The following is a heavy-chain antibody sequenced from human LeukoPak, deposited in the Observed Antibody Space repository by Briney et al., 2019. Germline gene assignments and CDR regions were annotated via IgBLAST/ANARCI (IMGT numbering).Heavy chain of an antibody. Sequence: SVKVSCKASGGTFSSYAISWVRQAPGQGLEWMGRIIPILGIANYAQKFQGRVTITADKSTSTAYMELSSLRSEDTAVYYCARDKVHRSSTSCYIHYYYGMDVWGQGTTVTVSS. CDR3: ARDKVHRSSTSCYIHYYYGMDV. CDR2: IIPILGIA. V-gene: IGHV1-69*04. CDR1: GGTFSSYA. J-gene: IGHJ6*02. D-gene: IGHD2-2*02.